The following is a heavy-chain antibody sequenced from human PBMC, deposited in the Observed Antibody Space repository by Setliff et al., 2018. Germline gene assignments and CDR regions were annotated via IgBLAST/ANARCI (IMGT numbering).Heavy chain of an antibody. CDR1: GFTFTKYA. CDR2: ITGNGRET. CDR3: AKGGRAVAGGAFDI. Sequence: GGSLRLSCEASGFTFTKYAISWVRQAPGKGPEWVSGITGNGRETYYADSVKGRFTISRDNSKNTLYLQMNSLRAEDTAVYYCAKGGRAVAGGAFDIWGQGTMVTVSS. D-gene: IGHD6-19*01. V-gene: IGHV3-23*01. J-gene: IGHJ3*02.